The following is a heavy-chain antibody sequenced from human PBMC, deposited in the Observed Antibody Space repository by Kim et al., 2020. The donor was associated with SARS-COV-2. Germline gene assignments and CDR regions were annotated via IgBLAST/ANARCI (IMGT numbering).Heavy chain of an antibody. CDR1: GGSVSSGSYY. CDR2: IYYSGST. CDR3: ARGGGSGSYYLLSYGMDV. Sequence: SETLSLTCTVSGGSVSSGSYYWSWIRQPPGKGLEWIGYIYYSGSTNYNPSLKSRVTISVDTSKNQFSLKLSSVTAADTAVYYCARGGGSGSYYLLSYGMDVWGQGTTVTVSS. V-gene: IGHV4-61*01. J-gene: IGHJ6*02. D-gene: IGHD3-10*01.